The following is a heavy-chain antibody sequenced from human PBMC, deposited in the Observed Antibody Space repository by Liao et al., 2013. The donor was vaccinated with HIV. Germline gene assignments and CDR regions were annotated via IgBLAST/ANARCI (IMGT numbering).Heavy chain of an antibody. CDR1: SGSFSGHY. Sequence: QVQLRQWGAGLLRPSETLSLTCAVYSGSFSGHYWNWIRQSPGKGLEWIGEINHGGTANYNPSLESRVNILVDTSKNQFSLKLSSVTAADTAVYYCARGSLTSGYYLYYFDYWGQGTLVTVSS. CDR3: ARGSLTSGYYLYYFDY. V-gene: IGHV4-34*02. D-gene: IGHD3-22*01. CDR2: INHGGTA. J-gene: IGHJ4*02.